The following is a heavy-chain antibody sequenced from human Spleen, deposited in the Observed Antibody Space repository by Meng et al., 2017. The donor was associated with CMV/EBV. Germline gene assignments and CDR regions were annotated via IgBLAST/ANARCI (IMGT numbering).Heavy chain of an antibody. D-gene: IGHD2-2*01. CDR2: INHSGST. V-gene: IGHV4-34*01. J-gene: IGHJ4*02. Sequence: VHLQQWGAGLLKPSEPTPLTCAVYGGSFSGYYWSWIRQPPGKGLEWIGEINHSGSTNYNPSLKSRVTISVDTSKNQFSLKLSSVTAADTAVYYCARGRSGSTPDYWGQGTLVTVSS. CDR3: ARGRSGSTPDY. CDR1: GGSFSGYY.